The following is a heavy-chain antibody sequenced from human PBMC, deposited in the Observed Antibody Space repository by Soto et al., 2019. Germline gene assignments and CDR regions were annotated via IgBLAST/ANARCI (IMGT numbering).Heavy chain of an antibody. CDR3: TRLDSISGNYLGWFDY. Sequence: GGSLRLSFAASGFSFSSYSMNWVRQAPGKGLEWVSYISSSSTIYYADSVKGRFTISRDNAKNSLYLQMNSLRAEDTAVYYCTRLDSISGNYLGWFDYWGQGTLVTVSS. CDR2: ISSSSTI. J-gene: IGHJ4*02. CDR1: GFSFSSYS. V-gene: IGHV3-48*01. D-gene: IGHD1-26*01.